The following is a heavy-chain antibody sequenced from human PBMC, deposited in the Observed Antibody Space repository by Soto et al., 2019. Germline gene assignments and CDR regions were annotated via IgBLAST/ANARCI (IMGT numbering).Heavy chain of an antibody. Sequence: EVQVLESGGGLVQPGGSLRLSCAASGFTFSSYAMSWVRQAPGQGLEWVSAISGSGSNPYYADSVKGRFTISRDNSKNTLYLQMNSHRAEDTALDYCAKTASMTIRDGFYHWGQGTLVTVSS. V-gene: IGHV3-23*01. CDR1: GFTFSSYA. CDR2: ISGSGSNP. D-gene: IGHD4-17*01. CDR3: AKTASMTIRDGFYH. J-gene: IGHJ4*02.